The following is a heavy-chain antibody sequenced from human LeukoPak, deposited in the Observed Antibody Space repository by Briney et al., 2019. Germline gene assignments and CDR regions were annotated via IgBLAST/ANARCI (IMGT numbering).Heavy chain of an antibody. J-gene: IGHJ6*03. CDR1: GGSFSNYY. CDR2: INDSGRT. D-gene: IGHD1-7*01. V-gene: IGHV4-34*01. CDR3: ARRWNYGRNNYIDV. Sequence: SETLSLTCAVYGGSFSNYYWSWIRQPPGKGLEWIGEINDSGRTYYNPSLMSRVTVSWDTSKNQFSLRLTSVTATDTAVYYCARRWNYGRNNYIDVWGKGATVSVSS.